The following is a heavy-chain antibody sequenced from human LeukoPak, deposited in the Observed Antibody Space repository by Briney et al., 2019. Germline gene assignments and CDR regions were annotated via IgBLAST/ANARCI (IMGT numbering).Heavy chain of an antibody. CDR2: IYYSGST. Sequence: PSETLSLTCTVSGGSISSSSYYWDWIRQPPGKGLEWIGSIYYSGSTNYNPSLKSRVTISVDKSKNQFSLKLSSVTAADTAVYYCARGRGYFDYWGQGTLVTVSS. V-gene: IGHV4-39*07. J-gene: IGHJ4*02. CDR1: GGSISSSSYY. CDR3: ARGRGYFDY.